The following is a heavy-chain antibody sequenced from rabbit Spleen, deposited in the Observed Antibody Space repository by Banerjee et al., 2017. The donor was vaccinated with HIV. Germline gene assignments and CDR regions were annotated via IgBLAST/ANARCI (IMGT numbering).Heavy chain of an antibody. CDR3: ARDLTGVIGWNFGW. Sequence: QEQLVESGGGLVQPEGSLTLTCTASGFSFSSSYYMCWVRQAPGKGLEWIGCIYNGDGATWYASWVNGRFTISRSTSLNTVDLKLTNLTAADTATYFCARDLTGVIGWNFGWWGQGTLVTVS. J-gene: IGHJ6*01. CDR1: GFSFSSSYY. V-gene: IGHV1S43*01. D-gene: IGHD4-1*01. CDR2: IYNGDGAT.